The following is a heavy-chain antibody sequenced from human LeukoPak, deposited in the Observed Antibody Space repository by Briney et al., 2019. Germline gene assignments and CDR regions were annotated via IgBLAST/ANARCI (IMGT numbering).Heavy chain of an antibody. CDR2: INHSGST. D-gene: IGHD3-16*01. CDR1: SGSFSGYY. J-gene: IGHJ4*02. CDR3: ARGYYDYVWGSHGALYFDY. V-gene: IGHV4-34*01. Sequence: SETLSLTCAVYSGSFSGYYWSWIRQPPGKGLEWIGEINHSGSTNYNPSLKSRVTISVDTSKNQFSLKLSSVTAADTAVYYCARGYYDYVWGSHGALYFDYWGQGTLVTVSS.